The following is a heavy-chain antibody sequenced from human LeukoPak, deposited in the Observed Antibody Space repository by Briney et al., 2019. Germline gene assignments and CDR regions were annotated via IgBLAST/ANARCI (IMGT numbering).Heavy chain of an antibody. V-gene: IGHV4-4*02. J-gene: IGHJ3*02. CDR3: ARPGIGGAFDI. CDR2: IYHSGST. CDR1: GGSISSPNW. Sequence: SETLSLTCAVSGGSISSPNWWSWVRHPPGKGLEWIGEIYHSGSTNYNPSLKSRVTISRDKSKNQFSLKLTSVTAADTAIYYCARPGIGGAFDIWGQGTMVTVFS. D-gene: IGHD3-3*01.